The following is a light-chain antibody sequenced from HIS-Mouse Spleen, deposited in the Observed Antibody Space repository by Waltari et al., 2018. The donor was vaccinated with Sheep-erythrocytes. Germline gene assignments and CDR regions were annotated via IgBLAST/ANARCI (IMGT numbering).Light chain of an antibody. V-gene: IGKV2-30*02. Sequence: DVVRTQSPLSLPVTLGQPASIPLRSSQSLVHSDGTTYLNWFQQRPGQSPRRLIYKVSNRDSGVPDRFSGSGSGTDFTLKISRVEAEDVGVYYCMQGTHWPPYTFGQGTKLEIK. CDR3: MQGTHWPPYT. J-gene: IGKJ2*01. CDR2: KVS. CDR1: QSLVHSDGTTY.